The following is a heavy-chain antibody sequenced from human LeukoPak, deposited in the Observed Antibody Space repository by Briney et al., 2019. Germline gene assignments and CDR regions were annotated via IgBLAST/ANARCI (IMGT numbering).Heavy chain of an antibody. D-gene: IGHD2-2*01. CDR3: ARVRYCSSTSCYYYFDY. V-gene: IGHV3-33*01. Sequence: GGSLRLSCAASGFTFSSYGMHWVRQAPGKGLEWVAVIWYDGSNKYYADSVKGRFTISRDNSKNTLYLQMNSLGAEDTAVYYCARVRYCSSTSCYYYFDYWGQGTLVTVSS. CDR2: IWYDGSNK. CDR1: GFTFSSYG. J-gene: IGHJ4*02.